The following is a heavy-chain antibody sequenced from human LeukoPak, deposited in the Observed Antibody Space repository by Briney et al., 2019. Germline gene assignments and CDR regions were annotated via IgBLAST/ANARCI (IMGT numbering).Heavy chain of an antibody. CDR3: AHRRYEAAAAGTLYYFDY. CDR1: GFSLSTSGVG. J-gene: IGHJ4*02. Sequence: SGPTLVNPTQTLTLTCTFSGFSLSTSGVGVGWIRQPPGKALEWLALIYWDDDKRYSPSLKSRLTITKDTSKNQVVLTMTNVDPVDTATYYCAHRRYEAAAAGTLYYFDYWGQGTLVTVSS. V-gene: IGHV2-5*02. D-gene: IGHD6-13*01. CDR2: IYWDDDK.